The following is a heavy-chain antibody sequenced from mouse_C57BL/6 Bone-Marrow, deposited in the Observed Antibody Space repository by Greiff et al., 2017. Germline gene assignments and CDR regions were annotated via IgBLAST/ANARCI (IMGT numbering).Heavy chain of an antibody. CDR2: ISSGGSYT. D-gene: IGHD3-2*02. CDR3: ARGKAAQIAY. J-gene: IGHJ3*01. V-gene: IGHV5-6*02. Sequence: DVKLVESGGDLVKPGGSLKLSCAASGFTFSSYGMSWVRQTPDKRLEWVATISSGGSYTYYPDSVKGRFTISRDNAKNTLYLQMSSLKSEDTAMYYCARGKAAQIAYWGQGTLVTVSA. CDR1: GFTFSSYG.